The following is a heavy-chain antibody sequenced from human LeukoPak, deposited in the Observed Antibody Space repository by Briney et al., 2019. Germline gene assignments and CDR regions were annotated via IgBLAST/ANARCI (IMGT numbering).Heavy chain of an antibody. V-gene: IGHV3-23*01. CDR3: AKVSGTLRFLEWLFLDY. CDR2: ISGSGGST. J-gene: IGHJ4*02. Sequence: GGSLRLSCAASGFTFSSYAMSWVRQAPGKGLEWVSAISGSGGSTYYADSVKGRFTISRDNSKNTLYLQMNSLRAEDTAVYYCAKVSGTLRFLEWLFLDYWGQGTLVTVSS. CDR1: GFTFSSYA. D-gene: IGHD3-3*01.